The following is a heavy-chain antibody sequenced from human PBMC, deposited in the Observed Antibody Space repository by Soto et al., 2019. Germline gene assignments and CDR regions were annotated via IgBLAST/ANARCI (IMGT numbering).Heavy chain of an antibody. CDR3: ARAPYSSSWDYYYGMDV. CDR2: IYSGGST. CDR1: GFTVSSNY. D-gene: IGHD6-6*01. Sequence: GGSLRLSCAASGFTVSSNYMSWVRQAPGKGLEWVSVIYSGGSTYYADSVKGRFTISRDNSKNTLYLQMNSLRAEDTAVYYCARAPYSSSWDYYYGMDVWGQGTTVTVSS. J-gene: IGHJ6*02. V-gene: IGHV3-53*01.